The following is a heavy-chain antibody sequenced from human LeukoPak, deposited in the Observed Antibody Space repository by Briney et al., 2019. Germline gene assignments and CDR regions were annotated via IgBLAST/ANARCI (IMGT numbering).Heavy chain of an antibody. CDR1: GGSISSYY. J-gene: IGHJ4*02. D-gene: IGHD3-22*01. CDR2: IYTSGST. Sequence: SETLSLTCTVSGGSISSYYWSWMRQPAGKGLEWIGRIYTSGSTNYNPSLKSRVTMSVDKTKNQFSLKLSSVTAADTAVYYCARDANNYYDSSGLDHWGQGTLVTVSS. CDR3: ARDANNYYDSSGLDH. V-gene: IGHV4-4*07.